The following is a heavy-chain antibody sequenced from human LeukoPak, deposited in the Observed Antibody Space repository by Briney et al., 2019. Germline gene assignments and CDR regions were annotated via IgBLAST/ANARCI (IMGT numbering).Heavy chain of an antibody. D-gene: IGHD6-13*01. V-gene: IGHV3-48*03. CDR2: ISSSGSDI. CDR1: GFTFSSYE. CDR3: ARSKRKTDSRLVAAAGDF. Sequence: GGSLRLPCVVSGFTFSSYEMNWVRQAPGKGLEWISYISSSGSDIYYADSVKGRFTISRDNANNSLYLQMNSLRAEDTAVYYCARSKRKTDSRLVAAAGDFWGQGTLVTVSS. J-gene: IGHJ4*02.